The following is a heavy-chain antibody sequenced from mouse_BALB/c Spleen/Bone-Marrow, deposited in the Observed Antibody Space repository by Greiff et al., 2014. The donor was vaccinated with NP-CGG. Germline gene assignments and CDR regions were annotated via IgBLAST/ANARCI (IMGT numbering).Heavy chain of an antibody. CDR2: FYPGSGSI. J-gene: IGHJ2*01. D-gene: IGHD1-2*01. Sequence: VQRVESGAELVKPGASVKLSCKASGYTFTEYFIHWIKQGSGQGLEWIGWFYPGSGSIKYSEKFKDKATLTADKSSSTVYMELGRLTSEDSAVYFCARHEVITPFDHWGQGTTLTVSS. V-gene: IGHV1-62-2*01. CDR1: GYTFTEYF. CDR3: ARHEVITPFDH.